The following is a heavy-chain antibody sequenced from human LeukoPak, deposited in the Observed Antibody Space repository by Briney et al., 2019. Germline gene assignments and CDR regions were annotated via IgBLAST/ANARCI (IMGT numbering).Heavy chain of an antibody. J-gene: IGHJ5*02. D-gene: IGHD4-23*01. V-gene: IGHV3-7*01. CDR1: EFTFSRYW. CDR2: IKQDGSEK. CDR3: ARTVVTSLDP. Sequence: GGSLRLSCAASEFTFSRYWMSWVRQAPGKGLEWVANIKQDGSEKYYVDSVKGRFTISRDNAKNSVYLQMNSQRAEDTAVYYCARTVVTSLDPWGQGTLVTVSS.